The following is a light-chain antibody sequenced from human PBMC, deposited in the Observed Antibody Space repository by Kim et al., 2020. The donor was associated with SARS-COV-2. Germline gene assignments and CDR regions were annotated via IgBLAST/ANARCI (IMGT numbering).Light chain of an antibody. Sequence: PGQTASITCAGDKLGEKYACWYQQKPGQSPVLVIYQDTKRPSGTPERFSGSNSGNTATLTISGTQAMDEADYYCQAWDSNSFYVVFGGGTQLTVL. J-gene: IGLJ2*01. CDR3: QAWDSNSFYVV. V-gene: IGLV3-1*01. CDR2: QDT. CDR1: KLGEKY.